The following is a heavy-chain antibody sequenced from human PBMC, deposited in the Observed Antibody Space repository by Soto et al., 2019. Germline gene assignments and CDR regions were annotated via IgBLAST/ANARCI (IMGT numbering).Heavy chain of an antibody. Sequence: QVQLQESGPGLVKPSQTLFLTCTVSGGSISSGGYYWSWIRQHPGKGLEWIGYIYYSGSTYYNPSLKSRVTISVDTSKNQFSLKLSSVTAADTAVYYCARSGYCSGGSCYSRRSWYFDLWGRGTLVTVSS. CDR2: IYYSGST. V-gene: IGHV4-31*03. J-gene: IGHJ2*01. CDR3: ARSGYCSGGSCYSRRSWYFDL. CDR1: GGSISSGGYY. D-gene: IGHD2-15*01.